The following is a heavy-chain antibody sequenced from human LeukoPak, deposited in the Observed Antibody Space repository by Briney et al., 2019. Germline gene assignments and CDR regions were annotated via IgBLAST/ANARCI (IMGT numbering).Heavy chain of an antibody. CDR3: ARGYFDWLLYYDY. D-gene: IGHD3-9*01. Sequence: SETLSLTWAVSGGSISSGGYSWSWIRQPPGKGLEWIGYIYHSGSTYYNPSLKSRVTISVDRSNNPSSLKLSSVTAADTAVYYCARGYFDWLLYYDYWGQGTLVTVSS. V-gene: IGHV4-30-2*01. J-gene: IGHJ4*02. CDR1: GGSISSGGYS. CDR2: IYHSGST.